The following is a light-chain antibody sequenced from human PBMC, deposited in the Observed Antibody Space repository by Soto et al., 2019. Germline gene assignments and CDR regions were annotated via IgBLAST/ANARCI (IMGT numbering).Light chain of an antibody. V-gene: IGKV3-15*01. CDR2: GAS. Sequence: EIVMTQSPATLSVSPGERATLSCRASQSVSSNLAWYQQKPGQAPGLLIYGASTRATGVPARFSGSGSGTEFPPTISSMQSEDFAIYYCQTYNNRPPWTFGQGPKVEMK. CDR1: QSVSSN. CDR3: QTYNNRPPWT. J-gene: IGKJ1*01.